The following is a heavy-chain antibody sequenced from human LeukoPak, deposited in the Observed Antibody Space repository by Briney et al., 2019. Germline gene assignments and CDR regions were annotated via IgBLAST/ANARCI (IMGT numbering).Heavy chain of an antibody. CDR3: ARDGNSSSWYFY. D-gene: IGHD6-13*01. CDR2: IIPIFGTA. V-gene: IGHV1-69*13. CDR1: GGTFSSYA. J-gene: IGHJ4*02. Sequence: SVKVSCKASGGTFSSYAISWVRQAPGQGLEWMGGIIPIFGTANYAQKFQGRVTTTADESTSTAYMELSSLRSEDTAVYYCARDGNSSSWYFYWGQGTLVTVSS.